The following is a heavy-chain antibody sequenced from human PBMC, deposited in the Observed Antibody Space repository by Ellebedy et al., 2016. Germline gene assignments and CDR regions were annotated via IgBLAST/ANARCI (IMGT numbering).Heavy chain of an antibody. CDR2: IYHSGST. CDR3: ARETNWFDP. CDR1: GYSISSGYY. J-gene: IGHJ5*02. Sequence: SETLSLXXTVSGYSISSGYYWGWIRQPPGKGLEWIGSIYHSGSTYYNPSLKSRVTISVDTSKNQFSLKLSSVTAADTAVYYCARETNWFDPWGQGTLVTVSS. V-gene: IGHV4-38-2*02.